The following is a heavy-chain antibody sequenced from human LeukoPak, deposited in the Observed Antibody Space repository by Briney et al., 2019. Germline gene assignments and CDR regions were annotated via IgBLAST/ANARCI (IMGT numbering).Heavy chain of an antibody. V-gene: IGHV4-61*01. Sequence: PSETLSLTCTVSGYSISSGYYWGWIRQPPGKGLEWIGYIYYSGSTNYNPSLKSRVTISVDTSKNQFSLKLSSVTAADTAVYYCARSGDSSSWYSSYYWGQGTLVTVSS. D-gene: IGHD6-13*01. CDR2: IYYSGST. CDR3: ARSGDSSSWYSSYY. CDR1: GYSISSGYY. J-gene: IGHJ4*02.